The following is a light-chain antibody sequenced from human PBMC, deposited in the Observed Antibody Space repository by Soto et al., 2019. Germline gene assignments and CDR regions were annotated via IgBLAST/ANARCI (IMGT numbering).Light chain of an antibody. Sequence: EIMMTQSPATLSVSPGERVTLSCRASQSVSSNLAWYQQKPGQAPRLLIYEASTRATGIPARFSGGGSGTEFTLTISSLQSEDFAIYYCQQYNNWPQTFGQGTKVEI. CDR3: QQYNNWPQT. CDR2: EAS. V-gene: IGKV3-15*01. J-gene: IGKJ1*01. CDR1: QSVSSN.